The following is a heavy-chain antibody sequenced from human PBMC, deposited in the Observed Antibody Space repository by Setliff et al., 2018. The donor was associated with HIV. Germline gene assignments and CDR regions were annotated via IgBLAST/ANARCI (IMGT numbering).Heavy chain of an antibody. CDR1: GYTFTQYP. D-gene: IGHD3-3*01. V-gene: IGHV1-3*01. Sequence: ASVKVSCKASGYTFTQYPMHWVRQAPGQRLEWMGWINAGNGNTKYSQKFQGRVTITRDTSASTAYMELSSLRSEDTAVYYCASYVLRFLEWLPHDAFDIWGQGTMVTVSS. J-gene: IGHJ3*02. CDR2: INAGNGNT. CDR3: ASYVLRFLEWLPHDAFDI.